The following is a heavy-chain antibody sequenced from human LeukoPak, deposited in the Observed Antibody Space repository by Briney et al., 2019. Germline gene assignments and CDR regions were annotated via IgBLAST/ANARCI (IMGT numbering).Heavy chain of an antibody. D-gene: IGHD3-10*01. CDR2: IYTSGST. V-gene: IGHV4-4*07. CDR1: GGSISSYY. Sequence: SETLSLTCTVSGGSISSYYWSWIRQPAGKGLEWIGRIYTSGSTNYNPSLKSRVTMSVDTSKNQFSLKLSSVTAADAAVYYCARDYYGSGRNWFDPWGQGTLVTVSS. J-gene: IGHJ5*02. CDR3: ARDYYGSGRNWFDP.